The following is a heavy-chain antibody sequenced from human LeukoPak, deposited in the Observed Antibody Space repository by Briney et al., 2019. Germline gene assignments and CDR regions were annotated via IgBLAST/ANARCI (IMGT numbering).Heavy chain of an antibody. D-gene: IGHD5-12*01. CDR1: GFTFGSYG. Sequence: GGSLRLSCAGSGFTFGSYGMHWVRQAPGKGLEWVAVISYDGSNKYYADSVKGRLTISRDNSKNTLYLQMNSLRAEDTAVFYCARAPVATVLPRYWGQGTLVTVSS. CDR2: ISYDGSNK. V-gene: IGHV3-30*03. CDR3: ARAPVATVLPRY. J-gene: IGHJ4*02.